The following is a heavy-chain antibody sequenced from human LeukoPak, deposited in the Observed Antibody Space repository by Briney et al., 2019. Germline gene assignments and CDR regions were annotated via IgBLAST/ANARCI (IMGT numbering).Heavy chain of an antibody. J-gene: IGHJ4*02. CDR3: AKNYDILTGYVDY. D-gene: IGHD3-9*01. CDR2: ISGSGGST. CDR1: GFTFSSYG. Sequence: GGSLRLSCAASGFTFSSYGMSWVRQAPGKGLEWVLAISGSGGSTYYADSVKGRFTISRDNSKNTLYLQMNSLRAEDTAVYYCAKNYDILTGYVDYWGQGTLVTVSS. V-gene: IGHV3-23*01.